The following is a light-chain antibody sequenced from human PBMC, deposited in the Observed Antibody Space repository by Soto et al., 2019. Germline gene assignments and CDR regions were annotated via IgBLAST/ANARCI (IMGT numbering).Light chain of an antibody. J-gene: IGKJ2*01. CDR2: DAS. Sequence: DIQMTQSPSTLSASVGDRVTITCRASQSISSWLAWYQQKPGKAPNLLIYDASTLESGVPSRFSGSGSGTEFTLTISSLQPDDFTTYYCQQYNSYSYTFGQGTKLEIE. CDR3: QQYNSYSYT. CDR1: QSISSW. V-gene: IGKV1-5*01.